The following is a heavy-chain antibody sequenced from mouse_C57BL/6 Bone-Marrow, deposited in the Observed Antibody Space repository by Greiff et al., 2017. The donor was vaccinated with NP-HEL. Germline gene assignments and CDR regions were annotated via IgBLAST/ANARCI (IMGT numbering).Heavy chain of an antibody. Sequence: EVMLVESGGGLVQPGGSLKLSCAASGFTFSDYYMYWVRQTPEKRLEWVAYISNGGGSTYYPDTVKGRFTISRDNAKNTLYLQMSRLKSEDTAMYYCARQEAYDYGFDYWGQGTTLTVSS. CDR3: ARQEAYDYGFDY. V-gene: IGHV5-12*01. CDR2: ISNGGGST. D-gene: IGHD2-4*01. J-gene: IGHJ2*01. CDR1: GFTFSDYY.